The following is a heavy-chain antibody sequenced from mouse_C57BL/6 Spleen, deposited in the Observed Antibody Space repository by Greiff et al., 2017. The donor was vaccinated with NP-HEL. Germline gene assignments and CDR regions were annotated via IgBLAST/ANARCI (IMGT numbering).Heavy chain of an antibody. Sequence: VQLQESGAELVKPGASVKISCKASGYAFSSYWMNWVKQRPGKGLEWIGQIYPGDGDTNYNGKFKGKATLTADKSSSTAYMQLSSLTSEDSAVYFCARGSYGKSFDYWGQGTTLTVSS. V-gene: IGHV1-80*01. CDR2: IYPGDGDT. D-gene: IGHD2-1*01. J-gene: IGHJ2*01. CDR3: ARGSYGKSFDY. CDR1: GYAFSSYW.